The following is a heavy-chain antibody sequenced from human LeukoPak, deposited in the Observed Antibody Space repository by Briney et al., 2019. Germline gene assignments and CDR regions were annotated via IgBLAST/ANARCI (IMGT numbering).Heavy chain of an antibody. CDR1: GFTFDDYA. Sequence: GGSLRLSCAASGFTFDDYAMHWVRQAPGKGLEWVSGISWNSGSIGYADSVKGRFTISRGNAKNSLYLQMNSLRAEDTALYYCAKEGPSSSDAFDIWGQGTMVTVSS. CDR3: AKEGPSSSDAFDI. V-gene: IGHV3-9*01. D-gene: IGHD6-13*01. J-gene: IGHJ3*02. CDR2: ISWNSGSI.